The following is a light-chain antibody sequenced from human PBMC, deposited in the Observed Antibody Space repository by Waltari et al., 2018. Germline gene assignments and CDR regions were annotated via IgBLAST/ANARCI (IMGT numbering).Light chain of an antibody. V-gene: IGLV1-44*01. J-gene: IGLJ2*01. CDR3: VSWDDSLNGPA. CDR2: SNN. CDR1: TSTIGSNP. Sequence: QSVLTQPPSASGTPGQTVTISSSGSTSTIGSNPVLWYQQLPGKAPKLLIYSNNQRPSGVPDRFSASKSGTSASLAISGLRSEDEADYYCVSWDDSLNGPAVGGGTKLTVL.